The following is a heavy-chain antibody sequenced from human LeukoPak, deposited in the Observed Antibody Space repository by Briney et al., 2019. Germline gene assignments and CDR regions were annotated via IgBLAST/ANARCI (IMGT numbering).Heavy chain of an antibody. CDR1: GGTFSSYA. D-gene: IGHD2-2*01. CDR2: IIPIFGTA. CDR3: ARMGDQRHCSRTSRVCPDAFDI. J-gene: IGHJ3*02. Sequence: ASVKLSFKASGGTFSSYAISWVRQAPGQGLEWMGGIIPIFGTANYAQKFQGRVTLTADESTSTAYMELSSLRSEDSAVYYCARMGDQRHCSRTSRVCPDAFDIWGQGTKVTVSS. V-gene: IGHV1-69*01.